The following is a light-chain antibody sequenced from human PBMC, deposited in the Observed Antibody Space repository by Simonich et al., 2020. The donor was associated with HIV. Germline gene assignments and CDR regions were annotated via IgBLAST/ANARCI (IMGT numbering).Light chain of an antibody. CDR3: VLYMGSGIWV. Sequence: GTQEPSFSVSPGGTVTLTCGLSSGSVSISYYPSWYQQTPGQAPRTLIYSTNTRSSGVPDRFSGSILGNKAALTITGAQADDESHYYCVLYMGSGIWVFGGGTKVTVL. CDR2: STN. CDR1: SGSVSISYY. V-gene: IGLV8-61*01. J-gene: IGLJ3*02.